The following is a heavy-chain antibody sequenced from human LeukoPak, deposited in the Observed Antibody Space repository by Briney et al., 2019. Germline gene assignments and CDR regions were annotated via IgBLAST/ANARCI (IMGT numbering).Heavy chain of an antibody. D-gene: IGHD3-16*01. Sequence: ASVTVSCKASVYTFTDYYMHWVRQAPGQGREWMGWINPDSGDTYYAQKFQGSITITRDTAITTVYMELTRLTSDDTAVYYCAKENIIGGIVDGEDYWGQGTLVTVSS. CDR2: INPDSGDT. J-gene: IGHJ4*02. CDR3: AKENIIGGIVDGEDY. CDR1: VYTFTDYY. V-gene: IGHV1-2*02.